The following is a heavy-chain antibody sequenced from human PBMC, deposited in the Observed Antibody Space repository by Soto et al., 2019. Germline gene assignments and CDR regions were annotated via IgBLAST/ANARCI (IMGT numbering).Heavy chain of an antibody. J-gene: IGHJ4*02. V-gene: IGHV3-23*01. CDR3: AKGAVPATLNYFDC. CDR1: GFTFSSYA. Sequence: EVQLLESGGGLVQPGGSLRLSCAASGFTFSSYAMSWVRQAPGKGLEWVSSISGDGGSTYYADYVKGRFTISRDNSKHTLFLQMNSLRADDTAVYYCAKGAVPATLNYFDCWGQGTLVNVSS. CDR2: ISGDGGST. D-gene: IGHD2-15*01.